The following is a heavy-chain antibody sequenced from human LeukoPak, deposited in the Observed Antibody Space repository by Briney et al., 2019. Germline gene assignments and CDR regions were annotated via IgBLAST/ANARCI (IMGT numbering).Heavy chain of an antibody. CDR2: IYYSGST. V-gene: IGHV4-31*03. CDR3: ARDSHGYSSSSHLGY. CDR1: GGSISSGGYY. Sequence: SETLSLTCTVSGGSISSGGYYWSWIRQHPGKGLEWIGYIYYSGSTYYNPSLKSRVTISVDTSKDQFSLKLTSVTAADTAVYYCARDSHGYSSSSHLGYWGQGTLVTVSS. J-gene: IGHJ4*02. D-gene: IGHD6-6*01.